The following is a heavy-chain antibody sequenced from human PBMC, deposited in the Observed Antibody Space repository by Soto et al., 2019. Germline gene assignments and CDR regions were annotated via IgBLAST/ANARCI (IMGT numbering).Heavy chain of an antibody. CDR1: GGSFSGYY. CDR2: INHSGST. CDR3: AREQQLAHYYYYGMDV. V-gene: IGHV4-34*01. Sequence: TLSLTCAVYGGSFSGYYWSWIRQPPGKGLEWIGEINHSGSTNYNPSLKSRVTISVDTSKNQFSLKLSSVTAADTAVYYCAREQQLAHYYYYGMDVWGQGTTVTVSS. J-gene: IGHJ6*02. D-gene: IGHD6-13*01.